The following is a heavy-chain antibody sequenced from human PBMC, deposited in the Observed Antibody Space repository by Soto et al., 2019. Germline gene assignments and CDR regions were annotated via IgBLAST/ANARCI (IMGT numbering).Heavy chain of an antibody. CDR1: GGSFSGYY. Sequence: QVQLQQWGAGLLKPSETLSLTCAVYGGSFSGYYWSWIRQPPGKGLEWIGEINHSGSTNYNPSLNSRVTISVDTSKNQFSLKLSSVTAADTAVYYCARARGGSYRLYYYYYMDVWGKGTTVTVSS. V-gene: IGHV4-34*01. CDR2: INHSGST. CDR3: ARARGGSYRLYYYYYMDV. D-gene: IGHD3-16*02. J-gene: IGHJ6*03.